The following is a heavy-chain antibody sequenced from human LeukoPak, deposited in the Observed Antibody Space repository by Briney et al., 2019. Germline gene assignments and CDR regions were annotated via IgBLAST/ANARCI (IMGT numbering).Heavy chain of an antibody. CDR1: GYTFTGYY. CDR2: INPNSSGT. CDR3: ARDGGAPDAFDI. D-gene: IGHD3-16*01. V-gene: IGHV1-2*02. Sequence: ASVKVSCTASGYTFTGYYIHWVRQAPGQGLEWMGWINPNSSGTNYAQKFQGRVTMTRDTSISTAYMELSRLRSDDTAVYYCARDGGAPDAFDIWGEGTMVTVSS. J-gene: IGHJ3*02.